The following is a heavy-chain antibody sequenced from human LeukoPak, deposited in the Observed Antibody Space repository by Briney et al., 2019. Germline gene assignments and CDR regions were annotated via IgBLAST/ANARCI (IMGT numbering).Heavy chain of an antibody. Sequence: GGSLRLSCEASGFTFSNYSMHWVRQAPGKALMWVSRSSSGSSTTFSDSVKRQFTISRDNAKSTLYLQMNSLGAEDTAVYYCARRRDGADEGFDYWGLGTLVTVSS. J-gene: IGHJ4*02. D-gene: IGHD5-24*01. CDR3: ARRRDGADEGFDY. V-gene: IGHV3-74*01. CDR1: GFTFSNYS. CDR2: SSSGSST.